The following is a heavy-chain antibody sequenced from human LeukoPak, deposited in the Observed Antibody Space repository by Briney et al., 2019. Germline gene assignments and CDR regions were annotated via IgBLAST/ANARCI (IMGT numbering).Heavy chain of an antibody. D-gene: IGHD3-10*01. Sequence: GGSLRLSCTASGFMIRDYWMNWVRQVPGKGLEWVANINEDGSKEGYVDSVRGRFTISRDNAKNSVYLQMNSLRDEDTALYYCASRESSMARSHWGQGTLVTVSS. V-gene: IGHV3-7*01. CDR1: GFMIRDYW. J-gene: IGHJ4*02. CDR3: ASRESSMARSH. CDR2: INEDGSKE.